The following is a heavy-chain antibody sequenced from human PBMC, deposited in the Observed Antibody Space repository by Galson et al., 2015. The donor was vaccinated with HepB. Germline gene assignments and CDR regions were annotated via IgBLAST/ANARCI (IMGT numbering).Heavy chain of an antibody. V-gene: IGHV3-7*01. Sequence: SLRLSCAASGFIFSNYWMGWVRQAPGKGLEWVANIKTDGSEIYSVDSVKGRFTVSRDNSENTLYLQMNSLRAEDTAVYYCAKEGYYDYIWGRYRHTRPFVFWGQGTLVTVSS. J-gene: IGHJ4*02. D-gene: IGHD3-16*02. CDR2: IKTDGSEI. CDR3: AKEGYYDYIWGRYRHTRPFVF. CDR1: GFIFSNYW.